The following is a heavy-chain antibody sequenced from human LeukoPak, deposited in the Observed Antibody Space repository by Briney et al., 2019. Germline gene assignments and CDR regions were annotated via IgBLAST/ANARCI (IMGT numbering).Heavy chain of an antibody. D-gene: IGHD1-1*01. J-gene: IGHJ4*02. CDR3: AKDRLNDYYFDY. V-gene: IGHV3-23*01. Sequence: GGSLRLSCAASGFTVSSYAMSWVRQAPGKGLEWVSAIRGSGGSTYYADSVKGRFTISRDNSKNTLYLQMNSLRAEDTAVYYCAKDRLNDYYFDYWGQGTLVTVSS. CDR1: GFTVSSYA. CDR2: IRGSGGST.